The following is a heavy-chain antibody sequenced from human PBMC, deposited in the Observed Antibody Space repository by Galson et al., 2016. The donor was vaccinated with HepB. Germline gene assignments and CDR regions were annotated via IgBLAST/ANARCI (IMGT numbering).Heavy chain of an antibody. CDR1: GDSVSSNTAA. CDR2: TYYRSKWYN. Sequence: CAISGDSVSSNTAAWSWIRQSPSRGLEWLGRTYYRSKWYNDYAVSVKSRVTINPDTSKNQFSLQLSPVTPDDTAIYYCARVYCIGTNCYPPPSKGTFDIWGQGTGVTVSS. V-gene: IGHV6-1*01. D-gene: IGHD2-2*01. J-gene: IGHJ3*02. CDR3: ARVYCIGTNCYPPPSKGTFDI.